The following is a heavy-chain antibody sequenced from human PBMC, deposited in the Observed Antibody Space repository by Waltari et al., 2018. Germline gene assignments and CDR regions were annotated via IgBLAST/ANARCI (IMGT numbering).Heavy chain of an antibody. CDR2: IYYSGST. D-gene: IGHD6-6*01. CDR3: ARVGGRIAARYYYYYMDV. V-gene: IGHV4-59*01. CDR1: VVSISSYY. Sequence: QVQLQESGPGLVKPSETLSLTCTVSVVSISSYYWSWIRQPPGKGLEWIGYIYYSGSTNYNPSLKSRVTISVDTSKNQFSLKLSSVTAADTAVYYCARVGGRIAARYYYYYMDVWGKGTTVTISS. J-gene: IGHJ6*03.